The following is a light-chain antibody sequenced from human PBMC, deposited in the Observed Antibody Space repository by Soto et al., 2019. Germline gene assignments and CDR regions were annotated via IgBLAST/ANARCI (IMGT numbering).Light chain of an antibody. CDR2: KVS. V-gene: IGKV2-30*01. CDR3: RQGSHWPPYT. J-gene: IGKJ2*01. Sequence: DVVLTQSPLSLPVTLGQPASISCRSSQSLLNNDGNTYLHWFQQRPGQPPRRLIYKVSNRESGVPDRFSGSGSDTDFTLKITRVEAEDVAVYYCRQGSHWPPYTFGQGTKLEIK. CDR1: QSLLNNDGNTY.